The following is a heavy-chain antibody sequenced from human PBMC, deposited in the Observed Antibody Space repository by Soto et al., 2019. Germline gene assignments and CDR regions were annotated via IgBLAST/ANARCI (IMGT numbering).Heavy chain of an antibody. J-gene: IGHJ5*02. CDR1: GYTFTSYA. V-gene: IGHV1-3*01. CDR2: INAGNGNT. Sequence: ASVKVSCKASGYTFTSYAMHWVRQAPGQRLEWMGWINAGNGNTKYSQKFQGRVTITRDTSASTAYMELSSLRSEDTAVYYCAREVLLWFGEFPNWFDPWGQGTLVTVSS. CDR3: AREVLLWFGEFPNWFDP. D-gene: IGHD3-10*01.